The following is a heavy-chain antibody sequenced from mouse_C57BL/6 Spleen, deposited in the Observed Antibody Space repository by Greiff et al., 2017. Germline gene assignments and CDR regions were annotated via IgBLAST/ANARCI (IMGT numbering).Heavy chain of an antibody. CDR2: ISSGGSYT. V-gene: IGHV5-6*01. J-gene: IGHJ3*01. CDR3: ATYYSNSFAY. CDR1: GFTFSSYG. D-gene: IGHD2-5*01. Sequence: EVQLQQSGGDLVKPGGSLKLSCAASGFTFSSYGMSWVRQTPDKRLEWVATISSGGSYTYYPDSVKGRFTISRDNAKNTLYLQMSSLKSEDTAMYYCATYYSNSFAYWGQGTLVTVSA.